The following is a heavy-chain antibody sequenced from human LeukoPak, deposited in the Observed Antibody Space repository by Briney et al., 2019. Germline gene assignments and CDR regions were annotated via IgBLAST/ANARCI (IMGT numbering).Heavy chain of an antibody. Sequence: QAGGSLRLSCAASGFTFSSYWMSWVRQAPGKGLEWVANMKYDGSEKYYVDSVKGRFTISRDNAKHSLYLQMNSLRAEDTAVDYCARDIEAAGLFLDYWGQGTLVTVSS. CDR2: MKYDGSEK. J-gene: IGHJ4*02. V-gene: IGHV3-7*01. D-gene: IGHD6-13*01. CDR1: GFTFSSYW. CDR3: ARDIEAAGLFLDY.